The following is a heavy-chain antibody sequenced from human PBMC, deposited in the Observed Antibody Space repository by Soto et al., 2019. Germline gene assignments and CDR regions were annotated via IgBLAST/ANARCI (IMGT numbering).Heavy chain of an antibody. CDR1: GYTFTSYA. V-gene: IGHV1-3*01. J-gene: IGHJ3*02. Sequence: ASVKVSCKASGYTFTSYAMHWVRQAPGQRLEWMGWINAGNGNTKYSQKFQGRVTITRDTSASTAYMELSSLSSEDTAVYYCARDLVSRWLGEWPVHRNDAFDIWGQGTMVTVSS. CDR2: INAGNGNT. D-gene: IGHD3-10*01. CDR3: ARDLVSRWLGEWPVHRNDAFDI.